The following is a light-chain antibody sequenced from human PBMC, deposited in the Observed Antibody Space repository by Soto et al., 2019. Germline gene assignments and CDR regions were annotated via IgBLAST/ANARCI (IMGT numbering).Light chain of an antibody. Sequence: EIVLTQSPGTLSLSPGERATLSCRASQSVISTYLAWYQQKPGQAPRLLIYGASSRATGIPDRFSGSGSGTDFTLTISRLEPEDFAVYYCQYFGVPSWTFGQGTKVEIK. CDR3: QYFGVPSWT. CDR1: QSVISTY. CDR2: GAS. V-gene: IGKV3-20*01. J-gene: IGKJ1*01.